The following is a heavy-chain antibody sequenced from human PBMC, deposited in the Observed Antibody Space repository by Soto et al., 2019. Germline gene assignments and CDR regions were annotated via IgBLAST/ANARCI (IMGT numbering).Heavy chain of an antibody. V-gene: IGHV1-18*04. CDR3: ARMVRGSKIDYYYYMDV. CDR1: GYTFTNHG. CDR2: ISASNGDT. D-gene: IGHD3-10*01. J-gene: IGHJ6*03. Sequence: QVELVQSGVEVKKPGASVKVPCKASGYTFTNHGLSWVRQAPGQGLEWMGWISASNGDTNYAQKFLGRVTVSTDTSTSTGYMELRSLKSEDTAVYYCARMVRGSKIDYYYYMDVWGKGTTVTVSS.